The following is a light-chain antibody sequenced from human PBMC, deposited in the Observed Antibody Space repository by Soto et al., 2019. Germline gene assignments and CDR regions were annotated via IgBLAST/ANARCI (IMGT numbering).Light chain of an antibody. CDR1: LCISSW. CDR2: DAC. CDR3: QHYNSYGT. Sequence: DIQMTQSPSTLSASVGDRVTTTFRDSLCISSWWAWYQQRPGKGPKLLIYDACSLESGVPSRCSGSGSGTEFTLTISSLQPDDFATYYCQHYNSYGTFGQGTKVDIK. J-gene: IGKJ1*01. V-gene: IGKV1-5*01.